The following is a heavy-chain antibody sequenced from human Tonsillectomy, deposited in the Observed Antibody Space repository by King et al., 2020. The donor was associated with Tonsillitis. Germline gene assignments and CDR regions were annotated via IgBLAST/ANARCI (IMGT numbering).Heavy chain of an antibody. D-gene: IGHD2-2*01. CDR3: AGDGTYCISTYCYNWFDP. J-gene: IGHJ5*02. CDR1: GGSISSGSYY. Sequence: QLQESGPGLVKPSQTLSLTCTVSGGSISSGSYYWSWIRQPAGKGLEWIGRIYTSGSTNYNPSLESRVSISVDTSKNQFSLKLSSVTAADTAVYYCAGDGTYCISTYCYNWFDPWGQGTLVTVSS. CDR2: IYTSGST. V-gene: IGHV4-61*02.